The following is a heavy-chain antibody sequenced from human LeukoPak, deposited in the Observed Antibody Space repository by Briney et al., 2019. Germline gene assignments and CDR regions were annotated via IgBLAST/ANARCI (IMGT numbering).Heavy chain of an antibody. CDR3: AREFGGNSPFI. D-gene: IGHD4-23*01. CDR1: GFTFSRNG. V-gene: IGHV3-33*01. Sequence: GGSLRLSCAASGFTFSRNGMHWVRQAPGKGLEWVAVIWFDGSNKSYADSVKGRFTISRDNSKNTLYLQMNSLRAEDTAVYYCAREFGGNSPFIWGQGTMVTVSS. CDR2: IWFDGSNK. J-gene: IGHJ3*02.